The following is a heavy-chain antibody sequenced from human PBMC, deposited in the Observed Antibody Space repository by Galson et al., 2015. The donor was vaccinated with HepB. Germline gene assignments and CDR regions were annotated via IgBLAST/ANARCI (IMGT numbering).Heavy chain of an antibody. D-gene: IGHD6-6*01. CDR2: ISSSSSYT. Sequence: DYYMGWIRQAPGKGLEWVSYISSSSSYTNYADSVKGRFTISRDNAKNSLYLQMNSLRAEDTAGYYCARAISSSSYLDYWGQGTLVAVAS. V-gene: IGHV3-11*06. J-gene: IGHJ4*02. CDR3: ARAISSSSYLDY. CDR1: DYY.